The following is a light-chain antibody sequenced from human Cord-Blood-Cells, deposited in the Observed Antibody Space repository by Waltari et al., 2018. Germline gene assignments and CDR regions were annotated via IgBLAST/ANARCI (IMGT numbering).Light chain of an antibody. CDR2: DAS. Sequence: EIVLTQSPATLSLSPGERVTISCRASQSVSSYVAWYQQKPGQAPRLLIYDASNRATGIPARFSGSGSGTDFTLTISSLEPEDFAVYYCQQRSNWPLTFGGGTKVEIK. CDR1: QSVSSY. CDR3: QQRSNWPLT. J-gene: IGKJ4*01. V-gene: IGKV3-11*01.